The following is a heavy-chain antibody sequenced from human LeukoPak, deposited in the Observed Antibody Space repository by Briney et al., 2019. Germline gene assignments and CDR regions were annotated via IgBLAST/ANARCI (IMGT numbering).Heavy chain of an antibody. J-gene: IGHJ4*02. CDR1: GFTLSSNY. CDR3: AKDSGSYYIDY. CDR2: ISWNSGSI. V-gene: IGHV3-9*01. D-gene: IGHD1-26*01. Sequence: GGSLRLFCAASGFTLSSNYMSWVRQAPGKGLEWVSGISWNSGSIGYADSVKGRFTISRDNAKNSLYLQMNSLRAEDTALYYCAKDSGSYYIDYWGQGTLVTVSS.